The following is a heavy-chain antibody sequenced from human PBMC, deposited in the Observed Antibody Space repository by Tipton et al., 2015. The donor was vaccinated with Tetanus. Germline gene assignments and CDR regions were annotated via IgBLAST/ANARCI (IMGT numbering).Heavy chain of an antibody. CDR1: GFGFSSYL. V-gene: IGHV3-7*01. CDR3: VRRWFGTQYYFGMDV. CDR2: IDQAGSDK. D-gene: IGHD2/OR15-2a*01. J-gene: IGHJ6*02. Sequence: GSLRLSCAASGFGFSSYLMSWVRQAPGKGLEWVANIDQAGSDKYYVDSVKGRFTISRDNSKNSLSLQMNSLRADDTAVYYCVRRWFGTQYYFGMDVWGQGTTVTVSS.